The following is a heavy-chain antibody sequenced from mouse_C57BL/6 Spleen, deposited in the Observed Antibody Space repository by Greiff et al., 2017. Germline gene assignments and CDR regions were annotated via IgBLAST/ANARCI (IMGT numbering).Heavy chain of an antibody. Sequence: QVQLKQPGAELVMPGASVKLSCKASGYTFTSYWMHWVKQRPGQGLEWIGEIDPSDSYTNYNQKFKGKSTLTVDKSSSTAYMQLSSLTSEDSAVYYCARRHSNYGFAYWGQGTLVTVSA. CDR1: GYTFTSYW. CDR3: ARRHSNYGFAY. V-gene: IGHV1-69*01. CDR2: IDPSDSYT. D-gene: IGHD2-5*01. J-gene: IGHJ3*01.